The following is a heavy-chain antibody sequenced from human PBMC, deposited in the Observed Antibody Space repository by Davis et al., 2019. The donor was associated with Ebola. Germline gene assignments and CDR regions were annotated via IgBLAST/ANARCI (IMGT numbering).Heavy chain of an antibody. V-gene: IGHV5-51*01. CDR3: ARQGTTSWDS. CDR1: GYMFAGYW. D-gene: IGHD2-2*01. CDR2: IFPGDSDA. J-gene: IGHJ4*02. Sequence: GESLKIPCKGSGYMFAGYWIRCVRQVPGKGLEWMGIIFPGDSDATYSPSFQGQVTFSVDKSIRTAYLHWNSLKASDTATYYCARQGTTSWDSWGQGTLVTVSS.